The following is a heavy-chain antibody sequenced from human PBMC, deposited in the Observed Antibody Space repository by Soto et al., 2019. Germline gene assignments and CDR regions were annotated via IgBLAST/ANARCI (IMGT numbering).Heavy chain of an antibody. CDR3: ARATELGKYYYGMDV. Sequence: GWSLRLSXADSGFTFSSYAMHWVRQAPGKGLEWVAVISYDGSNKYYADSVKGRFNISRDNSKNTLYLQMNSLRAEDTAVYYCARATELGKYYYGMDVWGQGTTVTVSS. D-gene: IGHD7-27*01. CDR2: ISYDGSNK. CDR1: GFTFSSYA. J-gene: IGHJ6*02. V-gene: IGHV3-30-3*01.